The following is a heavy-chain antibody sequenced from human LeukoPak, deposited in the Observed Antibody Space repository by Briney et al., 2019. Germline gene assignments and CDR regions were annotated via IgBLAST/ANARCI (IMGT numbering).Heavy chain of an antibody. CDR1: GFTFSSAW. D-gene: IGHD1-26*01. CDR3: TTKRRSSASSSRFDY. V-gene: IGHV3-15*01. Sequence: GGSLRLSCAASGFTFSSAWMTWVRQAPGKRLEWVGRVLSKTEGGTTEYAAPVKGRFIVSRDDSKNTLYLQMNSLKTEDTAVYYCTTKRRSSASSSRFDYWGQGALVTVSS. CDR2: VLSKTEGGTT. J-gene: IGHJ4*02.